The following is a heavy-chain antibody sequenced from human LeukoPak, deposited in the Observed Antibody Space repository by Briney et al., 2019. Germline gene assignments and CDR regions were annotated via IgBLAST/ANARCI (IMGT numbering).Heavy chain of an antibody. D-gene: IGHD3-10*01. CDR3: ARERPPGTFDP. V-gene: IGHV4-34*01. CDR2: IYYSGST. Sequence: PSETLSLTCAVNGGAFSGYYWSWIRQPPGKGLEWIGSIYYSGSTYYNPSLKSRVTISVDTSKSQFSLKLSPVTAADTAVYYCARERPPGTFDPWGQGTLVTVSS. CDR1: GGAFSGYY. J-gene: IGHJ5*02.